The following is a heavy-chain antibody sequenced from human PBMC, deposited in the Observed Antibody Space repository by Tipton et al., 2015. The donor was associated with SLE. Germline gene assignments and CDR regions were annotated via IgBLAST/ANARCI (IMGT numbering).Heavy chain of an antibody. V-gene: IGHV4-30-2*01. CDR2: IQFSGST. CDR3: AREDNYYWYFDL. D-gene: IGHD2-15*01. Sequence: TLSLTCAVSGGSINSAGYYWSWIRQPPGKGLEWIGDIQFSGSTYYNPSLKSRVTISVDTSKNQFSLNLTSVTAADTALYYCAREDNYYWYFDLWGRGTLVTVSS. CDR1: GGSINSAGYY. J-gene: IGHJ2*01.